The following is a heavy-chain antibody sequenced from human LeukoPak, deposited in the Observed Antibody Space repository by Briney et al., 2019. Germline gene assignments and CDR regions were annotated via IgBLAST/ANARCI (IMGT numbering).Heavy chain of an antibody. V-gene: IGHV3-21*01. J-gene: IGHJ4*02. Sequence: GGSLRLSCAASGFTFSSYSMNWVRQAPGKGLEWFSSISSSSSYIYYADSVKGRFTISRDNAKNSLYLQMNSLRAEDTAVYYCARGSAAAGPFDYWGQGTLVTVSS. D-gene: IGHD6-13*01. CDR1: GFTFSSYS. CDR3: ARGSAAAGPFDY. CDR2: ISSSSSYI.